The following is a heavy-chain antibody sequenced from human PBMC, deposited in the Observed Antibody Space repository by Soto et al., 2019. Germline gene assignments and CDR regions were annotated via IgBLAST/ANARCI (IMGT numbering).Heavy chain of an antibody. D-gene: IGHD3-22*01. CDR3: ATPYPTKYYDSSGYYGDPFDY. J-gene: IGHJ4*01. V-gene: IGHV1-69*13. CDR2: IIPIFGTA. CDR1: GGTFSSYA. Sequence: SVKVSCKASGGTFSSYAISWVRQAPGQGLEWMGGIIPIFGTANYAQKFQGRVTITADESTSTAYMELSSLRSEDTAVYYCATPYPTKYYDSSGYYGDPFDYWG.